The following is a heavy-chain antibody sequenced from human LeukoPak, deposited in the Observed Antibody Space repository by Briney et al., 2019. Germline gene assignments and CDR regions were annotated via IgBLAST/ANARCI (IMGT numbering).Heavy chain of an antibody. J-gene: IGHJ4*02. D-gene: IGHD6-19*01. CDR3: AKDVRDSGWYVFDY. CDR1: GFPFSNFA. CDR2: ISGSGGST. V-gene: IGHV3-23*01. Sequence: GGSLRLPCPASGFPFSNFAMSWVRQAPGKGREWGSAISGSGGSTYYADSVKRRFTISRDNSKNTLYPQMSSLRAEDTAVYYCAKDVRDSGWYVFDYWGQGTLVTVSS.